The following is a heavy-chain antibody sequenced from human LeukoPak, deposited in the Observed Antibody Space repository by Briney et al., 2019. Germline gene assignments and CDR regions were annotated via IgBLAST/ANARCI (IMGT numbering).Heavy chain of an antibody. J-gene: IGHJ4*02. CDR2: ISGSGGST. V-gene: IGHV3-23*01. Sequence: QPGGSLRLSCAASGFTFNNYAMSWVRQAPGKGLEWVSAISGSGGSTYYADSVKGRFTISRDNSKNTLYLQMNSLRAEDTAVYYCAKSFSSGYEGSYYFDYWGQGTLVTVSS. D-gene: IGHD3-3*01. CDR1: GFTFNNYA. CDR3: AKSFSSGYEGSYYFDY.